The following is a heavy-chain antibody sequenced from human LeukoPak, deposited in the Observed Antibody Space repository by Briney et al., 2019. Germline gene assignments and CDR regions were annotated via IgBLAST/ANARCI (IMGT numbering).Heavy chain of an antibody. Sequence: PGGSLRLSCAASGFTFSSYSMNCVRQAPGKGLEWVSFISSSSSYIYYADSVKGRFTISRDSAKNSLYLQMNSLRAEDTAVYFCARDYCSGGSCLSGFDHWGQGTLVTVSS. CDR3: ARDYCSGGSCLSGFDH. CDR2: ISSSSSYI. CDR1: GFTFSSYS. V-gene: IGHV3-21*01. D-gene: IGHD2-15*01. J-gene: IGHJ4*02.